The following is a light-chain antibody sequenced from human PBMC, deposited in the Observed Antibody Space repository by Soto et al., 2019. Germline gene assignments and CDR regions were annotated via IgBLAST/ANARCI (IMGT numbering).Light chain of an antibody. CDR3: CSYVTSGTYI. J-gene: IGLJ1*01. V-gene: IGLV2-23*02. CDR2: DVT. CDR1: SSDIGSYNL. Sequence: QPVLTHPASVSGSPGQSITISCTGTSSDIGSYNLVSWYQQHPGKAPKLMIYDVTKRPSGVSDRFSASRSGNTASLTISGLQAEDEADYYCCSYVTSGTYIFGSGTKVTVL.